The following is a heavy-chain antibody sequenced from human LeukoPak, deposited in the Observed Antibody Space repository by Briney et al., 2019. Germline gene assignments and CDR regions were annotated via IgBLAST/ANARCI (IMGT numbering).Heavy chain of an antibody. V-gene: IGHV3-9*01. CDR3: ARGSRLGVVEGDAFDI. CDR2: ISWNSGSI. J-gene: IGHJ3*02. Sequence: GGSLRLSWAASGFTFDDYAMHWVRQAPGRGLEWVSGISWNSGSIAYADSVKGRFTISRDNAKKSLYLQMNSLRAEDTAVYYCARGSRLGVVEGDAFDIWGQGTMVTVSS. CDR1: GFTFDDYA. D-gene: IGHD3-3*01.